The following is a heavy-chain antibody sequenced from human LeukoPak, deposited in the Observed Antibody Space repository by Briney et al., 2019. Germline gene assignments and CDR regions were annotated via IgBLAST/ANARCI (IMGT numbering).Heavy chain of an antibody. J-gene: IGHJ6*03. CDR3: ARQVSDYFYYYMDV. CDR2: IYYSGTN. CDR1: GGSISTSSYY. V-gene: IGHV4-39*01. Sequence: SETLSVTCTVSGGSISTSSYYWGWIRQPPGKGLEWIGTIYYSGTNYYNPSLESRVTISEDTSRNRFSLMLSSVTAADTAIYYCARQVSDYFYYYMDVWGEGTTVIVSS.